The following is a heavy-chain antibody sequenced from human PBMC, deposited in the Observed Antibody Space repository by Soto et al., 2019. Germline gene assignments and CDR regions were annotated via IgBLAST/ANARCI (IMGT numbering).Heavy chain of an antibody. D-gene: IGHD2-2*01. V-gene: IGHV1-18*04. CDR1: GYTFTNHG. Sequence: QVQMKQSGGEVKKPGASVKVSCKTSGYTFTNHGVNWVRQAPGQGLEWLGYISGYNGDTDYDQKFQDRFTMSIDKTTNTVVMELRNLRSDDSAVYYCARDDHIVVVPTSLGAMDVWGQGTTVTVSS. J-gene: IGHJ6*02. CDR2: ISGYNGDT. CDR3: ARDDHIVVVPTSLGAMDV.